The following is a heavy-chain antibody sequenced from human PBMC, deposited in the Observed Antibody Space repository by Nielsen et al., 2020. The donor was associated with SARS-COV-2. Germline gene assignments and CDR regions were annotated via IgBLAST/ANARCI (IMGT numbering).Heavy chain of an antibody. V-gene: IGHV3-23*01. Sequence: GESLKISCAASGFTFSRHAMRWVRQAPGKGLEWVSLISASGASTYYPNSVKGRFSVSRDNSKNTLHLQMNSLRADDTAVFYCATQAEGYSHPLDYWGRGSLVTVSS. CDR3: ATQAEGYSHPLDY. D-gene: IGHD3-22*01. CDR1: GFTFSRHA. CDR2: ISASGAST. J-gene: IGHJ4*02.